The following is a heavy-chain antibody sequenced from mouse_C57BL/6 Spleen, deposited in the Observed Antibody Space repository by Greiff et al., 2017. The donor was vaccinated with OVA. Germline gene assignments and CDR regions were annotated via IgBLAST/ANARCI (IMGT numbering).Heavy chain of an antibody. Sequence: SGAELVRPGASVTLSCKASGYTFTDYEMHWVKQTPVHGLEWIGAIDPETGGTAYNQKFKGKAILTADKSSSTAYMELRSLTSEDSAVYYCTRHGYYFWGQGTTLTVSS. J-gene: IGHJ2*01. CDR1: GYTFTDYE. D-gene: IGHD2-3*01. CDR3: TRHGYYF. CDR2: IDPETGGT. V-gene: IGHV1-15*01.